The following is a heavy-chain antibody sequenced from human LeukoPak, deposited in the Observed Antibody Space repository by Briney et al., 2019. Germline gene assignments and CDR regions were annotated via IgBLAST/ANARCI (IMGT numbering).Heavy chain of an antibody. V-gene: IGHV3-48*03. CDR2: ISTSGSTM. CDR1: GFTLSTYE. D-gene: IGHD3-22*01. CDR3: ARRDFYDTTGYLFDY. J-gene: IGHJ4*02. Sequence: PGGALGSSCAASGFTLSTYEMNWVRPAPGEGLGRVSYISTSGSTMSYADSVKGRFTISRDNAKNSLYLQMNGLRAEDTAVYYCARRDFYDTTGYLFDYWGQGTLVTVSS.